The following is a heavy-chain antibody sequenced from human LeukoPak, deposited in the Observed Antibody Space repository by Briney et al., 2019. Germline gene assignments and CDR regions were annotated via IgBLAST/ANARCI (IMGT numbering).Heavy chain of an antibody. CDR1: GDSVSSNSAA. CDR3: ARALAAAGRKLGGAFDI. J-gene: IGHJ3*02. Sequence: SQTLSLTCAISGDSVSSNSAAWNWIRQSPSRGLEWLGRTYYRSKWYNDYAVSVKSRITINPDTSKNQFSLQLNSVTPEDTAVYYCARALAAAGRKLGGAFDIWGQGTMVTVSS. CDR2: TYYRSKWYN. V-gene: IGHV6-1*01. D-gene: IGHD6-13*01.